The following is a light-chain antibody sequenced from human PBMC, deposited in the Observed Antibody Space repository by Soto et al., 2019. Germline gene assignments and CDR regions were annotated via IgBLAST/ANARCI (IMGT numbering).Light chain of an antibody. CDR2: DAS. CDR1: RSVSSY. V-gene: IGKV3-11*01. J-gene: IGKJ3*01. CDR3: QQRFT. Sequence: EIVLTQTPATQSLSPGERATLSCRASRSVSSYLAWYQQKPGQAPRLLIYDASNRATGIPARFSGSGSGTDFTLTISSLEPEDFAVYYCQQRFTFGPGTKVDIK.